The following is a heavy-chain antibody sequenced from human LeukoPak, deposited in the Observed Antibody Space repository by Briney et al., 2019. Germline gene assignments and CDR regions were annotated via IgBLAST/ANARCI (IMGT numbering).Heavy chain of an antibody. CDR2: IYYSGST. CDR3: ARGDYYDSSGYYPPQV. CDR1: GGSISSYY. J-gene: IGHJ3*01. V-gene: IGHV4-59*13. D-gene: IGHD3-22*01. Sequence: SETLSLTCTVSGGSISSYYWSWIRQPPGKGLEWIGYIYYSGSTNYNPSLKSRVTISVDTSKNQFSLKLSSMTAADTAVYYCARGDYYDSSGYYPPQVWGQGTMVTVSS.